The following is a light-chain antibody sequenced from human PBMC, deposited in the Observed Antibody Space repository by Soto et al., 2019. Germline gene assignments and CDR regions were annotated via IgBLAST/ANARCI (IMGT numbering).Light chain of an antibody. Sequence: QSLLTQPPSVSGAPGHRGTISCTGSSSSIGAGYAVYWYQQLPGTAPKHLIYGNSNRPSGVPDRFSGSKSGTSASLAITGLQAEDEADYYCQSYDSSLSGLVILGGGTKLTVL. CDR3: QSYDSSLSGLVI. CDR2: GNS. J-gene: IGLJ2*01. CDR1: SSSIGAGYA. V-gene: IGLV1-40*01.